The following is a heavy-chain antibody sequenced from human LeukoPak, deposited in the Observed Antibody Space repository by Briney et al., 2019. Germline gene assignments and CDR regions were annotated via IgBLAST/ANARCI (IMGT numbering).Heavy chain of an antibody. CDR2: IYYSGST. CDR1: GGSISSGDYY. J-gene: IGHJ4*02. V-gene: IGHV4-30-4*02. Sequence: PSETLSLTCTVSGGSISSGDYYWSWIRQPPGKGLEWIGYIYYSGSTYYNPSLKSRVTISVDTSKNQFSLKLSSVTAADTAVYYCARGVIVDSSSWSHFDYWGQGTLVTVSS. CDR3: ARGVIVDSSSWSHFDY. D-gene: IGHD6-13*01.